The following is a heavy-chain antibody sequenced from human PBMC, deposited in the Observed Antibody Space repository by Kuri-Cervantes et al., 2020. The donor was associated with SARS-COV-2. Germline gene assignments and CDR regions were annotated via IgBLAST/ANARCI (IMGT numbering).Heavy chain of an antibody. Sequence: SQTLSLTCAVYGGSFSGYYWSWIRQPPGKGLEWIGEINHSGSTNCNPSLKSRVTISVDASKNQFSLKLSSVTAADTAVYYCARFRRDIVVVPAAILYYYYGMDVWGQGTTVTVSS. V-gene: IGHV4-34*01. CDR2: INHSGST. CDR3: ARFRRDIVVVPAAILYYYYGMDV. J-gene: IGHJ6*02. CDR1: GGSFSGYY. D-gene: IGHD2-2*02.